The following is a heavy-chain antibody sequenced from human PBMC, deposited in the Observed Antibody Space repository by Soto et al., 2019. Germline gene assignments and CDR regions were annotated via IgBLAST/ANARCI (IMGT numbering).Heavy chain of an antibody. CDR3: ARQGEGGIVVVPAALIDY. Sequence: QLQLQEAGPGLVKPSETLSLTCTVSGGSISSSSYYWGWIRQPPGKGLEWIGSIYYSGSTYYNPSLKSRVTISVDTSKHQFSLKLSSVTAADTAVYYCARQGEGGIVVVPAALIDYWGQGTLVTVSS. CDR2: IYYSGST. V-gene: IGHV4-39*01. J-gene: IGHJ4*02. D-gene: IGHD2-2*01. CDR1: GGSISSSSYY.